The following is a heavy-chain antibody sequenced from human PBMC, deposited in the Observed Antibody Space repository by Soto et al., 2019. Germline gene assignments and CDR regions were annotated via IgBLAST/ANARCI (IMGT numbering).Heavy chain of an antibody. CDR3: ARGRDQPPVGLYFDS. V-gene: IGHV1-69*01. Sequence: QVQLVQSGAEVKKPGSSVKVSCKASGDAFTNYIFDWVRQAPGQGLEWMGGIIPMFGTPKYAQTFQDRVTVSVGVSTGTAYFALTSLRFDDTAVYYCARGRDQPPVGLYFDSWGEGTRVTVSS. J-gene: IGHJ4*02. CDR2: IIPMFGTP. CDR1: GDAFTNYI. D-gene: IGHD1-26*01.